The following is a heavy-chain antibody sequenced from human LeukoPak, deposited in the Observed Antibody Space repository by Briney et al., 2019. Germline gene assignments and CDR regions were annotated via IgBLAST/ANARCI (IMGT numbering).Heavy chain of an antibody. CDR1: GGSISSGSYY. Sequence: SQTLSLTCTVSGGSISSGSYYWSWIRQPAGKGLEWIGRIYTSGSTNCNPSLKSRVTMSVDTSKNQFSLKLSSVTAADTAVYYCARAINIAAPGPGYWGQGTLVTVSS. D-gene: IGHD6-13*01. CDR2: IYTSGST. CDR3: ARAINIAAPGPGY. J-gene: IGHJ4*02. V-gene: IGHV4-61*02.